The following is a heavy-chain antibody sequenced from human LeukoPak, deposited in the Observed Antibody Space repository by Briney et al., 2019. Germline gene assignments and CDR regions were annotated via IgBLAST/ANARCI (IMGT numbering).Heavy chain of an antibody. CDR1: GGSISTSSCY. Sequence: SETLSLTCTVSGGSISTSSCYWGWIRQPPGKGLEWIGTIYYSGSTYYNPSLKSRVTMSIDTSKNQFSLKLSSVTAADTAVYYCARRRVLGANNDAFDIWGQGTMVTVSS. V-gene: IGHV4-39*01. J-gene: IGHJ3*02. CDR3: ARRRVLGANNDAFDI. D-gene: IGHD1-26*01. CDR2: IYYSGST.